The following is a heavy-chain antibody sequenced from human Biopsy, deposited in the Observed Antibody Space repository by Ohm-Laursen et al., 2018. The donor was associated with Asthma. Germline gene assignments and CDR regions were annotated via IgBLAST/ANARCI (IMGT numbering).Heavy chain of an antibody. CDR1: GFMFRSFG. J-gene: IGHJ4*02. CDR2: ISYDGNHK. V-gene: IGHV3-30*18. Sequence: SLRLSCAASGFMFRSFGMHWVRQAPGKGLEWVAVISYDGNHKFYEDSVKGRFTISRDNSKNTLYLQTNSLRTEDTAVYYCAKRRGYSGHDNDYWGQGTLVIASS. CDR3: AKRRGYSGHDNDY. D-gene: IGHD5-12*01.